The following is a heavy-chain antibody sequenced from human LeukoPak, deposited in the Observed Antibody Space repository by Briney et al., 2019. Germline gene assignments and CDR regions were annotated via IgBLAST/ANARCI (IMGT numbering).Heavy chain of an antibody. Sequence: SETLSLTCTVSGGSISSYYWSWIRQPPGKRLEWIGHIYYSGSTNYNPSLKSRVTISVDTSKNQFSLKLSSVTAADTAVYYCARHRSYSNYNYWGQGTLVTVSS. CDR1: GGSISSYY. CDR3: ARHRSYSNYNY. D-gene: IGHD4-11*01. J-gene: IGHJ4*02. CDR2: IYYSGST. V-gene: IGHV4-59*08.